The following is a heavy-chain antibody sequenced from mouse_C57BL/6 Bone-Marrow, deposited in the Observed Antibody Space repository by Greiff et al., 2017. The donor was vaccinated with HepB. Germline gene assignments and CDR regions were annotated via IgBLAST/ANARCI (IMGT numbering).Heavy chain of an antibody. D-gene: IGHD2-1*01. J-gene: IGHJ2*01. V-gene: IGHV14-4*01. CDR2: IDPENGDT. CDR1: GFNIKDDY. CDR3: TTRWGNYERY. Sequence: EVKLVESGAELVRPGASVKLSCTASGFNIKDDYMHWVKQRPEQGLEWIGWIDPENGDTEYASKFQGKATITADTSSNTAYLQLSSLTSEDTAVYYCTTRWGNYERYWGQGTTLTVSS.